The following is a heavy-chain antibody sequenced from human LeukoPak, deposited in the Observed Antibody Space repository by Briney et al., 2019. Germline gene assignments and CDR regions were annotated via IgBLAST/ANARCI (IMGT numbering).Heavy chain of an antibody. CDR3: ARNSGSYLDY. D-gene: IGHD1-26*01. Sequence: SETLSLTCAVYGGSFSGYYWSWIRQPPGKGLEWIGEINHSGSTNYNPSLKSRVTISVDTSKNQFSLKLSSVTAADTAVYYCARNSGSYLDYWGQGTLVTVSS. CDR2: INHSGST. V-gene: IGHV4-34*01. CDR1: GGSFSGYY. J-gene: IGHJ4*02.